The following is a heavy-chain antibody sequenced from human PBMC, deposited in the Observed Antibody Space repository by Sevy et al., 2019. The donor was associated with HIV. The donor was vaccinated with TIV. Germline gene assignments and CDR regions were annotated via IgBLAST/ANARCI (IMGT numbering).Heavy chain of an antibody. V-gene: IGHV3-48*02. CDR2: ITSSSNTI. CDR3: ARDRGRGEVALDL. J-gene: IGHJ5*02. D-gene: IGHD3-10*01. Sequence: GGSLRLSCAASGFRFRDYRMNRVRQAPGKGLEWVSYITSSSNTINYADSVKGRFTISRDNGRNSLYLQINSLRHEDTAVYYCARDRGRGEVALDLWGQGTLVTVSS. CDR1: GFRFRDYR.